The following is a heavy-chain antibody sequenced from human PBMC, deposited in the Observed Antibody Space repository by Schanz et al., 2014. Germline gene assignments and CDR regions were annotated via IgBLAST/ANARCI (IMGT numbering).Heavy chain of an antibody. CDR3: TRDRGALINHNDALDL. D-gene: IGHD3-16*01. V-gene: IGHV3-7*01. Sequence: VQLVESGGGVVQPGGSLRLSCAASGFTFSNYGMHWVRQAPGKGLEWVANIKQDGSEKYYVDSVKGRFTISRDNAKNSLYLQMNSLRAEDAAVYYCTRDRGALINHNDALDLWGQGTMVSVSS. J-gene: IGHJ3*01. CDR2: IKQDGSEK. CDR1: GFTFSNYG.